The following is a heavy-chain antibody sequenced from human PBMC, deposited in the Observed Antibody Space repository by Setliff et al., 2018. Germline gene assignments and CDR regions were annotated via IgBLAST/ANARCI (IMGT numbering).Heavy chain of an antibody. CDR2: ISYSGST. V-gene: IGHV4-39*01. D-gene: IGHD3-3*01. CDR3: ARPPHLLAIFSVVTNSSFYY. J-gene: IGHJ4*02. CDR1: GGSISSSSYY. Sequence: SETLSLTCTVSGGSISSSSYYWGWIRQPPGKGLEWIGSISYSGSTYYNPPIKSRVTISVDTSKNQFSLRLSSVTAADTAVYYCARPPHLLAIFSVVTNSSFYYFCPGPQVTVSS.